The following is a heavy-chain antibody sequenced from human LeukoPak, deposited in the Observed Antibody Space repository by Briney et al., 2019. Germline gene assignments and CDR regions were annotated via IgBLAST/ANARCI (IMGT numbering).Heavy chain of an antibody. D-gene: IGHD1-14*01. CDR1: GYTFTSYG. J-gene: IGHJ4*02. Sequence: RASVKVSCKASGYTFTSYGISWVRQAPGQGLAWMGWISAYNGNTNYAQKLQGRVTMTTDTSTSTAYMELRSLRSDDTAVYYCARVTSLASFDYWGQETLVTVSS. CDR3: ARVTSLASFDY. CDR2: ISAYNGNT. V-gene: IGHV1-18*01.